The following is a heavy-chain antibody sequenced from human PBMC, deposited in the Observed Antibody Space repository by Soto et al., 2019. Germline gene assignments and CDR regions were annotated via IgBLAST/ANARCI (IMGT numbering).Heavy chain of an antibody. CDR3: AKAYCTRTTCHGYFRH. J-gene: IGHJ1*01. V-gene: IGHV4-38-2*01. D-gene: IGHD2-21*01. Sequence: KTSETLSLTCDVSGYSISSGECWGWIRQAPGKGLEWIGSIHYSGITQYNAPLKSRVTMSVDTSKNQFSLNVNSVTAADTAVYYCAKAYCTRTTCHGYFRHWGQGTRVTVSS. CDR2: IHYSGIT. CDR1: GYSISSGEC.